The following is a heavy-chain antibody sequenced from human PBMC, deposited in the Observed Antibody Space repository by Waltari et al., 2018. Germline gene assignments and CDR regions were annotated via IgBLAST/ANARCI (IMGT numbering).Heavy chain of an antibody. V-gene: IGHV4-59*01. D-gene: IGHD2-2*02. CDR2: GFYTGKT. CDR1: GASMSRYY. Sequence: QVQLQESGPGLVKPSETLALTCTVSGASMSRYYWNWIRQAPGKGLEWIGYGFYTGKTLYTPSLTSRVTILGDTSKNQFSLELNSVTAADTAVYFCARLRREYRYEGLDVWGQGTAVSVSS. CDR3: ARLRREYRYEGLDV. J-gene: IGHJ6*02.